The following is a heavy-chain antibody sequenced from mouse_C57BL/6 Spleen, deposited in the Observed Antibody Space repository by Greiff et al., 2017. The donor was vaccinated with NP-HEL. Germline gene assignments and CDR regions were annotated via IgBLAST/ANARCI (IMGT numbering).Heavy chain of an antibody. V-gene: IGHV1-55*01. J-gene: IGHJ2*01. Sequence: VQLQQPGAELVKPGASVKMSCKASGYTFTSYWITWVKQRPGLGLEWIGDIYPGSGSTNYNEKFKSKATLTVDTSSSTAYMQLNSLTSEDSAVYYCARVMGYYEDYWGQGTTLTVSS. CDR1: GYTFTSYW. CDR3: ARVMGYYEDY. D-gene: IGHD2-3*01. CDR2: IYPGSGST.